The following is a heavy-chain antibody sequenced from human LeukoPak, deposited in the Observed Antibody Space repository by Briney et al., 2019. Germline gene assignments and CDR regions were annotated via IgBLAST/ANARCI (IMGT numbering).Heavy chain of an antibody. Sequence: GGSLRLSCAASGFAFSSCAMSWVRQAPGKGLEWVSGISGSAGSTNYADSVKGRFTISRDNSKNTLYLQMNSLRAEDTALYYCAKLSFYFDFWGQGTLVAVSS. V-gene: IGHV3-23*01. CDR1: GFAFSSCA. J-gene: IGHJ4*02. CDR2: ISGSAGST. CDR3: AKLSFYFDF.